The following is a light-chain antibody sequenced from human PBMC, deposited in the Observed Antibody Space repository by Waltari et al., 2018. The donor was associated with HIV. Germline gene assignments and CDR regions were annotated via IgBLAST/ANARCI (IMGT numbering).Light chain of an antibody. J-gene: IGLJ3*02. CDR1: SSDIGAYDF. CDR2: EVT. CDR3: SSYVDSLRVL. Sequence: QSALPQPPSASGSLGQSVTISCTGSSSDIGAYDFVSWFQQHPPSAPNHLLDEVTRWPSTVAAGFSGARTGSTAFLTGAGVLPDDEAADFCSSYVDSLRVLFGGGTKVTVL. V-gene: IGLV2-8*01.